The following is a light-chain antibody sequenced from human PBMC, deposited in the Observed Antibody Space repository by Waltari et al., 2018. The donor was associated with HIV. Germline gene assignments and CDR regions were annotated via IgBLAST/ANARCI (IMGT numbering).Light chain of an antibody. CDR2: GNN. Sequence: QSVLTPPPPVSGAPGQRVTIPCTRSSTNIGAGYDVHWYQQVPGTAPKLLIYGNNNRPSGVPDRFSGSKSGTSASLAITGLQAEDEADYYCQSYDSSLSGLVFGGGTKLTVL. CDR1: STNIGAGYD. J-gene: IGLJ3*02. CDR3: QSYDSSLSGLV. V-gene: IGLV1-40*01.